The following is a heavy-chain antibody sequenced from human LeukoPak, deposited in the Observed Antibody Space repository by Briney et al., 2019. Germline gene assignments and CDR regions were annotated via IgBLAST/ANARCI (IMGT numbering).Heavy chain of an antibody. CDR2: MDYSGST. CDR3: ARERGVAPHPPGGVGPAERTGYYYYYMDV. J-gene: IGHJ6*03. Sequence: SETLSLTCTVSGDSISNYYWSWIRQSPGKGLEWIAYMDYSGSTNYNPSLNSRVTISLDTSKNQLSLRLTSVTAADTAVYYCARERGVAPHPPGGVGPAERTGYYYYYMDVWGKGTTVTVSS. CDR1: GDSISNYY. D-gene: IGHD3-16*01. V-gene: IGHV4-59*12.